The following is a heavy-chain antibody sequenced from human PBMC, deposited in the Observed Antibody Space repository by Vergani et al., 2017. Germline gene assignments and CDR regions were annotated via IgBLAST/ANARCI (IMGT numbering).Heavy chain of an antibody. Sequence: QVQLQESGPGLVKPSETLSLTCIVSGGSISPYYWSWIRQPAGKGLEWIGRIYTSEITNYNPSLKSRVTMSVDTSKNQFSLKLSSVTAASTALYYCAREYSISVGFLAYCVQGSLVTVSS. D-gene: IGHD6-6*01. CDR1: GGSISPYY. CDR3: AREYSISVGFLAY. J-gene: IGHJ4*02. V-gene: IGHV4-4*07. CDR2: IYTSEIT.